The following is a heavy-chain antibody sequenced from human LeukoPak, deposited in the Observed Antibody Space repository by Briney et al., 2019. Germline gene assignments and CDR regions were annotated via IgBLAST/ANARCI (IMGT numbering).Heavy chain of an antibody. V-gene: IGHV4-30-2*01. CDR3: ASQGVPAAIPYYMDV. CDR1: GGSISSGGYY. J-gene: IGHJ6*03. CDR2: IYHSGST. D-gene: IGHD2-2*01. Sequence: SETLSLTCTVSGGSISSGGYYWSWIRQPPGKGLEWIGYIYHSGSTYYNPSLKSRVTISVDRSKNQFSLKLSSVTAADTAVYYCASQGVPAAIPYYMDVWGKGTTVTVSS.